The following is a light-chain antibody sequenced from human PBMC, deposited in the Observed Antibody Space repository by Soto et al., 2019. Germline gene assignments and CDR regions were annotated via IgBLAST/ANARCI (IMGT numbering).Light chain of an antibody. V-gene: IGKV1-5*01. CDR1: QSLSRW. CDR2: DGS. Sequence: DTQMTQSPSTLSASVGDRVTITCRASQSLSRWLAWYQQIPGKAPKLLISDGSNLERGVPSRFSGSGSGTEFTLTISSLQPDDFATYYCQQYDSYSPWTFGQGTKVDIK. CDR3: QQYDSYSPWT. J-gene: IGKJ1*01.